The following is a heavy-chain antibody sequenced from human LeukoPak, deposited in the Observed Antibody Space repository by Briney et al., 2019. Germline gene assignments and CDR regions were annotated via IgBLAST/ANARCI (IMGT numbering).Heavy chain of an antibody. CDR1: GGTFNSYA. CDR2: IMPLFGTA. Sequence: SVKVSCKACGGTFNSYAISWVRQAPGQGLEWMGGIMPLFGTANYAQEFQGRVTFTTDESASTAYMEVSSLRSEDTAVYYCASGSLGDGYGVGDYYQYMDVWGKGTTATVSS. J-gene: IGHJ6*03. V-gene: IGHV1-69*05. D-gene: IGHD5-24*01. CDR3: ASGSLGDGYGVGDYYQYMDV.